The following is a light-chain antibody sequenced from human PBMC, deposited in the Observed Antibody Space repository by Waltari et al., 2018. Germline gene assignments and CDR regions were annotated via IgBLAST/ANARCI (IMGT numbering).Light chain of an antibody. V-gene: IGKV1-39*01. CDR1: QSIASY. CDR2: AAS. CDR3: QQTYSTPWT. J-gene: IGKJ1*01. Sequence: DIQMTQSTSSLTASVGDRVTITCRASQSIASYLNWYQERSGKAPKLLFYAASSLPSGAPSRFSGSKSVTAFTLTITSLQPEDFATYYCQQTYSTPWTFGQGTKVEMK.